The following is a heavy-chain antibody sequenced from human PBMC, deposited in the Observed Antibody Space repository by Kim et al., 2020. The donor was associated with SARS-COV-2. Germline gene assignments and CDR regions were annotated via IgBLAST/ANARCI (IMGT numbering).Heavy chain of an antibody. CDR2: ISSSSSYI. D-gene: IGHD3-16*02. J-gene: IGHJ3*01. CDR1: GFTFSSYS. CDR3: ARDRPSYDYVWGSYRLDAVDV. V-gene: IGHV3-21*01. Sequence: GGSLRLSCAASGFTFSSYSMNWVRQAPGKGLEWVSSISSSSSYIYYADSVKGRFTISRDNAKNSLYLQMNSLRAEDTAVYYCARDRPSYDYVWGSYRLDAVDVWGQGTMLIVSS.